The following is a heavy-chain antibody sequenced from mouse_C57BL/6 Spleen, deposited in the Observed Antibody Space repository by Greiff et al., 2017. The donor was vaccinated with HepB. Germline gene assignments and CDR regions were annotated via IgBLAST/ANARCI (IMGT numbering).Heavy chain of an antibody. CDR2: IDPEDGDT. Sequence: DVQLQESGAELVRPGASVKLSCTASGFNIKDYYMHWVKQRPEQGLEWIGRIDPEDGDTEYAPKFQGKATMTADTSSNTAYLQLSSLTSEDTAVYYCILYYYGSSYPAWFAYWGQGTLVTVSA. D-gene: IGHD1-1*01. CDR1: GFNIKDYY. V-gene: IGHV14-1*01. J-gene: IGHJ3*01. CDR3: ILYYYGSSYPAWFAY.